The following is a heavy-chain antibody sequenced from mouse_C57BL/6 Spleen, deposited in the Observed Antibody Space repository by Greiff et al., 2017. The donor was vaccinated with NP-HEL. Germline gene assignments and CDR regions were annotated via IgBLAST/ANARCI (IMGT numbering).Heavy chain of an antibody. D-gene: IGHD1-1*01. CDR1: GYAFSSSW. CDR2: IYPGDGDT. Sequence: VMLVESGPELVKPGASVKISCKASGYAFSSSWMNWVKQRPGKGLEWIGRIYPGDGDTNYNGKFKGKATLTADKSSSTAYMQLSSLTSEDSAVYFCARSGYYGSSYCAMDYWGQGTSVTVSS. V-gene: IGHV1-82*01. CDR3: ARSGYYGSSYCAMDY. J-gene: IGHJ4*01.